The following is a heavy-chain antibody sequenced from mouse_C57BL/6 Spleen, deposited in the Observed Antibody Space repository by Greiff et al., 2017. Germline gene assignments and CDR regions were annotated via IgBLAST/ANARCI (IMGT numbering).Heavy chain of an antibody. Sequence: VQLQQSGAELVMPGASVKLSCKASGYTFTSYWMHWVKQRPGQGLEWIGEIDPSDSYTNYNQKFKGKSTLTVDKSSSTAYMQLSSLTSEDSAVYYCARGRLFAYWGQGTLVTVSA. V-gene: IGHV1-69*01. J-gene: IGHJ3*01. CDR3: ARGRLFAY. CDR1: GYTFTSYW. CDR2: IDPSDSYT.